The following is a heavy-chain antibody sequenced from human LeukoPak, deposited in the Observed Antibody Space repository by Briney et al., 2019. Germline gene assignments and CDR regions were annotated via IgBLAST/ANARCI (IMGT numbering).Heavy chain of an antibody. J-gene: IGHJ3*02. Sequence: PGGSLRLSCAASGFTFSSYAMHWVRQAPGKGLEWVAVISYDGSNKYFADSVKGRFTISRDNSKNTLYLQMNSLRAEDTAVYYCARDGDYYDSSGYHGAFDIWGQGTMVTVSS. CDR1: GFTFSSYA. CDR3: ARDGDYYDSSGYHGAFDI. V-gene: IGHV3-30-3*01. D-gene: IGHD3-22*01. CDR2: ISYDGSNK.